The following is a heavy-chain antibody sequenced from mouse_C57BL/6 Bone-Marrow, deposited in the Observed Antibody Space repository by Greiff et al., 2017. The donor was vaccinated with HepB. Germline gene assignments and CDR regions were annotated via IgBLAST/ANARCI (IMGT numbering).Heavy chain of an antibody. J-gene: IGHJ3*01. Sequence: QVQLKQSGAELARPGASVKLSCKASGYTFTSYGISWVKQRPGQGLEWIGEIYPRSGNTYYNEKFKGKATLTADKSSSTAYMELRSLTSEDSAVYFCARCHYSLAWFAYWGQGTLVTVSA. D-gene: IGHD2-12*01. V-gene: IGHV1-81*01. CDR1: GYTFTSYG. CDR3: ARCHYSLAWFAY. CDR2: IYPRSGNT.